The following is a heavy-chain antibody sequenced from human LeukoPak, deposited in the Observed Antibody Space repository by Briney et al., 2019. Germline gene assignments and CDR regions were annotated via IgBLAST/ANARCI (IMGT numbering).Heavy chain of an antibody. D-gene: IGHD2-2*01. CDR3: ARSGVVVVPAVTHYYYYYYMDV. Sequence: ASVKVSCKASGYTFTSYYINWVRQATGQGLEWIGWMNPNNGNTGYAQKFKGRVTMTRNTSISTAYMELSSLRSEDTAVYYCARSGVVVVPAVTHYYYYYYMDVWGKGTTVTVSS. CDR1: GYTFTSYY. J-gene: IGHJ6*03. V-gene: IGHV1-8*01. CDR2: MNPNNGNT.